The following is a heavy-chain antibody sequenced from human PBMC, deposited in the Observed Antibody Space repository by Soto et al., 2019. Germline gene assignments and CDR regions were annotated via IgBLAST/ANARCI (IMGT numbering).Heavy chain of an antibody. V-gene: IGHV3-23*01. CDR1: GFTFINYA. CDR3: VKKSIGTVTNPVYWSFDL. CDR2: TSGGGDVA. D-gene: IGHD4-17*01. Sequence: EVQLLESGGGLIQPGGSLRLSCTASGFTFINYAMNWVRQAPGKGLEWVSGTSGGGDVASYADSVTGRFGISRDNSKNTLYLQKNSLRAEDTALYYCVKKSIGTVTNPVYWSFDLWAVEPCSLSPQ. J-gene: IGHJ2*01.